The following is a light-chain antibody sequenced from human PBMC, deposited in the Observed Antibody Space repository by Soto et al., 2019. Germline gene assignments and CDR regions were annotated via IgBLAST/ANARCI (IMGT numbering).Light chain of an antibody. CDR2: EVT. V-gene: IGLV2-14*01. J-gene: IGLJ1*01. CDR1: SGDIGSYTY. Sequence: QSALTQPASVSGSPGQSITISCTGTSGDIGSYTYVSWYQQYPGKAPKLLISEVTNRPSGVSNRFSGSKSGNTASLTISGLQADDEADYYCISSTVSRSYVFGPGTKVTVL. CDR3: ISSTVSRSYV.